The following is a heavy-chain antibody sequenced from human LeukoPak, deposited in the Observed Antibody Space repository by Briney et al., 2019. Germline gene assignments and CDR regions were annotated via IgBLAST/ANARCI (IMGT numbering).Heavy chain of an antibody. CDR3: ARADGDYYYMDV. Sequence: KPSETLSLTCTVSGGSISSGSYYWSWIRQPAGKGLEWIGRIYTSGSTNYNPSLKSRVTISVDTSKNQFSLKLSPVTAADTAVYYCARADGDYYYMDVWGKGTTVTVSS. CDR2: IYTSGST. CDR1: GGSISSGSYY. D-gene: IGHD4-17*01. J-gene: IGHJ6*03. V-gene: IGHV4-61*02.